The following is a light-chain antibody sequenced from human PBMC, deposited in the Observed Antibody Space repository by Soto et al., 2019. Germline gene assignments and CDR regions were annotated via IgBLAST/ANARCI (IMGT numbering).Light chain of an antibody. V-gene: IGKV1-5*01. Sequence: DIQMTQSPSTLSASVGDRVTITCRASQSVNKWLAWYQQKPGRAPNLVIYDASTLQTSVTSTFRGSGSGTEFTLTIISLQPDDFGTYYCQQYRSWPYTFGQGTKLEIK. CDR3: QQYRSWPYT. CDR1: QSVNKW. CDR2: DAS. J-gene: IGKJ2*01.